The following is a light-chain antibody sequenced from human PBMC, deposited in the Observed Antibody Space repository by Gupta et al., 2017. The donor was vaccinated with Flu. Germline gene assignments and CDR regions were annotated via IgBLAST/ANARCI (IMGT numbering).Light chain of an antibody. CDR3: MIWHSSASV. Sequence: QPVLTQPSPTLPPPGDPAGTTCTFRSVIKVGTYRIYWYQQKPGSPPQYLLRYKSDSDKQQGSGVPSRFSGSKYASANAGILLISGLQSEDDSDYYCMIWHSSASVFGTGTKVTVL. CDR2: YKSDSDK. V-gene: IGLV5-45*02. CDR1: SVIKVGTYR. J-gene: IGLJ1*01.